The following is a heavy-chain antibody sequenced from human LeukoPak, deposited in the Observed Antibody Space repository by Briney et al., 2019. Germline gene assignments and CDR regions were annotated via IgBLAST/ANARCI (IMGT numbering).Heavy chain of an antibody. J-gene: IGHJ3*02. D-gene: IGHD3-22*01. CDR1: GYTFTGYY. CDR2: INPNSGGT. CDR3: ARDGHRRYHYDSSGREDAFDI. V-gene: IGHV1-2*02. Sequence: ASVKVSCKASGYTFTGYYMHWVRQAPGQGLEWMGWINPNSGGTNYAQKFQGRVTMTRDTSISTAYMELSRLRSDDTAVYYCARDGHRRYHYDSSGREDAFDIWGQGTMVTVSS.